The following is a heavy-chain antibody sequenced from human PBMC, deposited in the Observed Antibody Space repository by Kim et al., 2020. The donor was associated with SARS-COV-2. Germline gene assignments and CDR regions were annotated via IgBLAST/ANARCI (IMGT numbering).Heavy chain of an antibody. Sequence: YCNPSPQSRVTISVDRSKNQFSLKLSSVTAADAAVYYCARGGGVPGGVDYWGQGTLVTVSS. V-gene: IGHV4-30-2*01. D-gene: IGHD3-10*01. CDR3: ARGGGVPGGVDY. J-gene: IGHJ4*02.